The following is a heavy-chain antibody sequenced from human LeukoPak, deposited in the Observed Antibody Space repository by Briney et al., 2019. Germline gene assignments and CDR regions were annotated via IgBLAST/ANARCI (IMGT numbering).Heavy chain of an antibody. CDR3: ARDLSAVAARYLQH. J-gene: IGHJ1*01. CDR2: INPNSGGT. Sequence: ASVKVSCKASGYTFTGYYVHWVRQAPGQGLEWMGWINPNSGGTNYAQKFQGRVTMTRDTSINTAYMEVSSLISDDTAVYFCARDLSAVAARYLQHWGQGTLVTVSS. V-gene: IGHV1-2*02. D-gene: IGHD6-19*01. CDR1: GYTFTGYY.